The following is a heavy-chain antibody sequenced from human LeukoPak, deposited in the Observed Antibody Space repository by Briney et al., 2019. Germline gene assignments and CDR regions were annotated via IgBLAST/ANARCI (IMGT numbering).Heavy chain of an antibody. CDR2: IIPIFGTA. J-gene: IGHJ6*02. V-gene: IGHV1-69*13. CDR1: GNSISNYA. CDR3: TTRACHAGGCSSSFYYYYGLHF. D-gene: IGHD3-16*01. Sequence: SVKVSCKASGNSISNYAVSWVRQAPGQGFEWMGGIIPIFGTADYAQKFQGRVTITADQSTSTTYMALSSLKSEDTATYYCTTRACHAGGCSSSFYYYYGLHFWGQGTTASVSS.